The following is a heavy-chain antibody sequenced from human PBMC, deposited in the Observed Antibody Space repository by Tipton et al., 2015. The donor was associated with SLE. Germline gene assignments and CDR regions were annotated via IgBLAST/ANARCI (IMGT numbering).Heavy chain of an antibody. J-gene: IGHJ4*02. CDR2: IYSGGST. V-gene: IGHV3-53*01. D-gene: IGHD6-25*01. CDR3: ARDLCGYSSAGGD. Sequence: SLRLSCAASGFTVSSNYMSWVRQAPGKGLEWVSVIYSGGSTYYADSVKGRFTISRANSKNTLYLQMNSLRAEATAVYYCARDLCGYSSAGGDWGQGTLVTVSS. CDR1: GFTVSSNY.